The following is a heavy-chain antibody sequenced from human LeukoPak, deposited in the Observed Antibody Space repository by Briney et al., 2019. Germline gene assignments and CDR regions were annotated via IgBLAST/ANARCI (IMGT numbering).Heavy chain of an antibody. J-gene: IGHJ4*02. CDR2: ISSTSSVI. Sequence: GGSLRLSCAASGFTFSSYSMNWVRQAPGKGLEWVSSISSTSSVIFYADSVKGRFTISRDNARNSLYLQMNSLRAEDTAVYYCARGRAGATVMDLFDYWGQGTLVTVSS. CDR1: GFTFSSYS. D-gene: IGHD5-18*01. V-gene: IGHV3-21*01. CDR3: ARGRAGATVMDLFDY.